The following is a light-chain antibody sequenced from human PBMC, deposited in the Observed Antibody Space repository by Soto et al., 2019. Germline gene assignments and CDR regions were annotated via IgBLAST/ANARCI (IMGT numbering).Light chain of an antibody. Sequence: QSVLTQPPSASGTPGQRVTISCSGSNSNIGSNTVNWYQQLPGTAPKLLIYYDVSSRSSGVSSRFSGSKSGNTASLTISGLQADDESDYYCSSFADSSARDYVFGGGTKVTVL. CDR3: SSFADSSARDYV. CDR1: NSNIGSNT. CDR2: YDVS. J-gene: IGLJ1*01. V-gene: IGLV1-44*01.